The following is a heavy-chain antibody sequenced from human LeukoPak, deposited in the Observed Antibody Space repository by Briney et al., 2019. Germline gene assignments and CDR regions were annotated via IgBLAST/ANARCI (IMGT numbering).Heavy chain of an antibody. Sequence: PGGSLRLSCAASGFTFSTYWMHWVRQAPGKGLEWVSRIYDDGSRTAYADSVKGRFTISRDNAKNTVYLQMNSLRAEDTAVYYCARGLRRDYGTDVWGQGTTITVSS. CDR1: GFTFSTYW. D-gene: IGHD6-19*01. CDR3: ARGLRRDYGTDV. J-gene: IGHJ6*02. CDR2: IYDDGSRT. V-gene: IGHV3-74*01.